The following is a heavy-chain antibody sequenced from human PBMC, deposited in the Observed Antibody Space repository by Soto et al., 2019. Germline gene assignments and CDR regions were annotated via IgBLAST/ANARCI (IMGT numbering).Heavy chain of an antibody. V-gene: IGHV3-23*01. CDR1: GFTFSSYA. D-gene: IGHD5-18*01. CDR2: ISGSGGST. J-gene: IGHJ6*02. CDR3: AKERGYSYGFISYYGMDV. Sequence: PGGSLRLSCAASGFTFSSYAMSWVRQAPGKGLEWVSAISGSGGSTYYADSVKGRFTISRDNSKNTLYLQMNSLRAEETAVYYCAKERGYSYGFISYYGMDVWGQGTTVTVSS.